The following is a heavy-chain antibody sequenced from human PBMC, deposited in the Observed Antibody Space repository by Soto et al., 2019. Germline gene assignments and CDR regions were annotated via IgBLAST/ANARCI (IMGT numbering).Heavy chain of an antibody. D-gene: IGHD3-22*01. J-gene: IGHJ4*02. V-gene: IGHV3-9*01. CDR1: GFPFDDYA. Sequence: GGSLRLSCAASGFPFDDYAMHWVRQAPGKGLEWVSGIHWNSGGMGYADSVKGRFTVSRDNAKNSLYLQMNSLRLEDTASYYCVKETGNYYDSSGYYFDYWGQGTLVTVSS. CDR2: IHWNSGGM. CDR3: VKETGNYYDSSGYYFDY.